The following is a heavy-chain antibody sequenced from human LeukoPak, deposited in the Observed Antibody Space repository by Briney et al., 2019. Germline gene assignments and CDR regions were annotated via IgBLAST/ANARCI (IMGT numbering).Heavy chain of an antibody. D-gene: IGHD3-10*01. CDR1: GYIFTSYG. V-gene: IGHV1-18*04. CDR3: ARVGLRGDYYYGMDV. CDR2: ISADNGNT. J-gene: IGHJ6*02. Sequence: ASVKVSCKASGYIFTSYGINWVRQAPGQGLEWMGWISADNGNTNYAQNLQGRVTMTTDTSTSTAYMELRSLRSDDTAVYYCARVGLRGDYYYGMDVWGQGTTVTVSS.